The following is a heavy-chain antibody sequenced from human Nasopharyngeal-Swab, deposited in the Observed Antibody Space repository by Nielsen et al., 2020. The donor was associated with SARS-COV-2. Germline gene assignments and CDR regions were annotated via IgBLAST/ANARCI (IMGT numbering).Heavy chain of an antibody. CDR2: ISTNGGGA. CDR3: ARGIGYHEFWSGYIDY. Sequence: ASVKVSCKASGYTFISYYIHWVRQAPGEGLEWMGVISTNGGGARYALKFQGRVTMTSDASTSTVYMELSSLRSEDTAVYYCARGIGYHEFWSGYIDYWGQGTLVTVSS. D-gene: IGHD3-3*01. J-gene: IGHJ4*02. V-gene: IGHV1-46*01. CDR1: GYTFISYY.